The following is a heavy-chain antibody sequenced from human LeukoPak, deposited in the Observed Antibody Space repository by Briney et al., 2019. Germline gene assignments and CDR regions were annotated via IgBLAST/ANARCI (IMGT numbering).Heavy chain of an antibody. CDR1: GFTFSTFD. J-gene: IGHJ6*02. V-gene: IGHV3-48*01. CDR3: ARLRYYAMDV. Sequence: GWSLRLSCAASGFTFSTFDMNWVRQAPGKGLEWVSYISSGSSTIYYADSVKGRFTISRDNAKNSLYLQMNSLRAEDTAVYYCARLRYYAMDVWGQGTTVIVSS. CDR2: ISSGSSTI.